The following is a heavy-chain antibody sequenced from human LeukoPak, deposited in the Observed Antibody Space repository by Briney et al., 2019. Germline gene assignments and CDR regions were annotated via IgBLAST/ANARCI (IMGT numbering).Heavy chain of an antibody. CDR3: ARGARGDYYHYYIDV. V-gene: IGHV1-69*13. J-gene: IGHJ6*03. CDR2: IIPIFGTA. CDR1: GGTFNNYA. Sequence: SVKVSCKASGGTFNNYAFSWVRQAPGQGLEWMGGIIPIFGTANYAEKFQGRVTITADESTTTAYMDLSSLRFEDTAVYYCARGARGDYYHYYIDVWGNGTTVTISS.